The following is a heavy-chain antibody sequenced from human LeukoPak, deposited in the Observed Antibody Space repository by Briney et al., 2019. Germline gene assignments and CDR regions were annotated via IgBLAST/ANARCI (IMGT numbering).Heavy chain of an antibody. V-gene: IGHV3-23*01. CDR1: GFTFSSYD. J-gene: IGHJ4*02. D-gene: IGHD5-24*01. CDR2: ISGSGGST. CDR3: AKRSRDGYNGLDY. Sequence: GGSLRLSCAASGFTFSSYDMSWVRQAPGKGLEWVSAISGSGGSTYYADSVKGRFTISRDNSKNTLYLQMNSLRAEDTAVYYCAKRSRDGYNGLDYWGQGTLVTVSS.